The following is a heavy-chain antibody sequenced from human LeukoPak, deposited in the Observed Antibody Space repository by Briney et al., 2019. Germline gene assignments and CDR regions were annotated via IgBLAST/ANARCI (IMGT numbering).Heavy chain of an antibody. CDR3: ARDGGPIKPQPDY. J-gene: IGHJ4*02. CDR1: GFTFSDYY. Sequence: GSLRLSCAASGFTFSDYYMSWIRQAPGEGLEWVSYISSSGSTIYYADSVKGRFTIFRDNAKNSLYLQMTSPSAEATAVYSCARDGGPIKPQPDYWGQGTMVTVSS. V-gene: IGHV3-11*04. CDR2: ISSSGSTI. D-gene: IGHD2-21*01.